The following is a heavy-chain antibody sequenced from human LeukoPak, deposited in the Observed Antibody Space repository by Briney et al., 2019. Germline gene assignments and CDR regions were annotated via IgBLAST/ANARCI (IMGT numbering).Heavy chain of an antibody. CDR1: GGSISSSNW. D-gene: IGHD5-24*01. J-gene: IGHJ4*02. V-gene: IGHV4/OR15-8*02. CDR2: IHHSGNT. CDR3: GSSDNYHLDF. Sequence: PSETLSLTCAVSGGSISSSNWWSWVRQPPGKGLEWIGEIHHSGNTNYNPSLKSRVILLRDKSKNQVSLKLSFVTAADTAVYYCGSSDNYHLDFWGQGTLVTVSS.